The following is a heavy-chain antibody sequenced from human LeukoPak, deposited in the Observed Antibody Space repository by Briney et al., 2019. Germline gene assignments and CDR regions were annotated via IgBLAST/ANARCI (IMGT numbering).Heavy chain of an antibody. CDR3: AKTDYNGFHTDY. D-gene: IGHD4-11*01. Sequence: GGSLRLSCAASGFNFGSYSMTWVRQAPGRGLEWVSSIRPSGDNTYYADSVKGRFTISRDNSKNTLYLQMNSLRAEDTAVYYCAKTDYNGFHTDYWGQGTLVTVSS. J-gene: IGHJ4*02. V-gene: IGHV3-23*01. CDR2: IRPSGDNT. CDR1: GFNFGSYS.